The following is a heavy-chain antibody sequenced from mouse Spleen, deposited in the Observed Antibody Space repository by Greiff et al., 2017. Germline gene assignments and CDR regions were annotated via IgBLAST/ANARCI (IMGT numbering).Heavy chain of an antibody. J-gene: IGHJ4*01. Sequence: VQLQQPGAELVRPGSSVKLSCKASGYTFTSYWMDWVKQRPGQGLEWIGNIYPSDSETHYNQKFKDKATLTVDKSSSTAYMQLSSLTSEDSAVYYCAREATMITTRVYAMDYWGQGTSVTVSS. V-gene: IGHV1-61*01. CDR3: AREATMITTRVYAMDY. D-gene: IGHD2-4*01. CDR1: GYTFTSYW. CDR2: IYPSDSET.